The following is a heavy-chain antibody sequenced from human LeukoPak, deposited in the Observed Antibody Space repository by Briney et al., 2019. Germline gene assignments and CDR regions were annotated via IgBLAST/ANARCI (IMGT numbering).Heavy chain of an antibody. V-gene: IGHV3-48*01. CDR1: GFTFSSYS. D-gene: IGHD2-2*01. CDR2: ISSSRSTI. J-gene: IGHJ4*02. Sequence: PGGSLRLSCAASGFTFSSYSMNWVRQAPGKGLEWASYISSSRSTIYYADSVKGRFTISRDNAKNSLYLQMNSLRAEDTAVYYCAREYCSSTSCLYDYWGQGTLVTVSS. CDR3: AREYCSSTSCLYDY.